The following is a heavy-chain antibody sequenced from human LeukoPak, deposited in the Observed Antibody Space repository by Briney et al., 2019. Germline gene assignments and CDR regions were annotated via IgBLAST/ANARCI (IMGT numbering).Heavy chain of an antibody. Sequence: KASETLSLTCTVSGGSISSSSYYWGWIRQPPGKGLEWIGSIYYSGSTYYNPSLKSRVTISVDTSKNQFSLKLSSVTAADTAVYYCARCPSHDYSNGQEAYMDVWGKGTTVTVSS. J-gene: IGHJ6*03. V-gene: IGHV4-39*01. D-gene: IGHD4-11*01. CDR2: IYYSGST. CDR1: GGSISSSSYY. CDR3: ARCPSHDYSNGQEAYMDV.